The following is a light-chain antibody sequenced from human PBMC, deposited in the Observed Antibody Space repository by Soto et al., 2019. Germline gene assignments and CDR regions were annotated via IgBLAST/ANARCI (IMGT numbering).Light chain of an antibody. V-gene: IGKV1-39*01. J-gene: IGKJ1*01. CDR3: QQNYTSVAT. CDR1: QRVDSY. Sequence: IQVTQSPSSLSACVGDSVTLSCQTSQRVDSYIHWYQHQSGKPPKLLIYAASTLQDGVPSRFSGGGSGTAFSLIITGLQPGDSATYYCQQNYTSVATFGQGTKVDIK. CDR2: AAS.